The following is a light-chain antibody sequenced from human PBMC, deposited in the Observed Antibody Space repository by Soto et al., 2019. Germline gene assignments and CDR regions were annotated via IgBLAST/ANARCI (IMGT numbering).Light chain of an antibody. CDR1: SSDVGGYDY. J-gene: IGLJ1*01. CDR2: EVS. V-gene: IGLV2-14*01. CDR3: SSYTSSIIPYV. Sequence: QSVLTQPASVSGSPGQSFTISCTGTSSDVGGYDYVSWYQQHPGKAPKLMIYEVSYRPSGFSNRFSGSKSGKTASLTISGLQAEDEADYYCSSYTSSIIPYVFGTGTNVTVL.